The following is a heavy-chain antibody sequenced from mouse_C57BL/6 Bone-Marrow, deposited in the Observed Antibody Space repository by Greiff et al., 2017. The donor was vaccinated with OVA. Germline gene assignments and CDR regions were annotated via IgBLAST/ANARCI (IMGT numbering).Heavy chain of an antibody. CDR3: ANDGYYYWYFDV. CDR2: IYPGSGNT. V-gene: IGHV1-84*01. Sequence: QVQLQQSGPELVKPGASVKISCKASGYTFTDYYINWVKQRPGQGLAWIGWIYPGSGNTKYNEKFKGKATLTVDTSSSTAYMQLSSLTSEDSAVYFCANDGYYYWYFDVWGTGTTVTVSS. D-gene: IGHD2-3*01. CDR1: GYTFTDYY. J-gene: IGHJ1*03.